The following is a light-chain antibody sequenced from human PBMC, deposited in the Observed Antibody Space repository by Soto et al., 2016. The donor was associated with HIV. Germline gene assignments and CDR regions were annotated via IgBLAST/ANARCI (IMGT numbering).Light chain of an antibody. CDR3: QQYTTYSRT. CDR2: KAS. CDR1: QSISKC. J-gene: IGKJ1*01. V-gene: IGKV1-5*03. Sequence: DIQMTQSPPTVSASVGDRVTITCRASQSISKCLAWYQQKPGKAPKLLIYKASTLQTGVPSRFSGSGSGTEFTLTINTVQPDDFATYYCQQYTTYSRTFGQGTKVEIK.